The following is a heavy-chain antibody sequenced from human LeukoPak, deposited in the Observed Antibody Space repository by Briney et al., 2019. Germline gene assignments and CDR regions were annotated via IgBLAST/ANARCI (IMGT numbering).Heavy chain of an antibody. Sequence: GGSLRLSCVGSGFTFSSYWMTWVRQAPGKGLEWVDNIKDDGSEKYSVDSVKGRCTISRDNAKKLLYLQMSILRAEDTAVYYCARARIDYWGQGTLVTVSS. D-gene: IGHD1-14*01. J-gene: IGHJ4*02. CDR1: GFTFSSYW. CDR3: ARARIDY. CDR2: IKDDGSEK. V-gene: IGHV3-7*04.